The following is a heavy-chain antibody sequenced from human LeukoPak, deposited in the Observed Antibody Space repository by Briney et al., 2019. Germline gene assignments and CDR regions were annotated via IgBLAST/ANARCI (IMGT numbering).Heavy chain of an antibody. CDR3: ARGVRMRYYYGSGSPAVHFDY. Sequence: SETLSLTCAVYGGSFSGYYWSWIRQPPGKGLEWIGEINHSGSTNYNPPLKSRVTISVDTSKNQFSLKLSSVTAADTAVYYCARGVRMRYYYGSGSPAVHFDYWGQGTLVTVSS. V-gene: IGHV4-34*01. D-gene: IGHD3-10*01. J-gene: IGHJ4*02. CDR1: GGSFSGYY. CDR2: INHSGST.